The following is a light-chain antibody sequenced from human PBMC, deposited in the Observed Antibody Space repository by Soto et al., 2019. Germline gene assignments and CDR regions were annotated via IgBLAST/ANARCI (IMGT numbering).Light chain of an antibody. CDR1: SGRIASNY. Sequence: NFMLTQPHSVSESQGRTVTISCTRTSGRIASNYVQWYQQRPGSAPTTLIYEDDQRPSGVPDRFSGSIDRSSNSASLTISGLKTEDEADYYCQSYDSSNPVVFGGGTNLTVL. J-gene: IGLJ2*01. CDR2: EDD. CDR3: QSYDSSNPVV. V-gene: IGLV6-57*04.